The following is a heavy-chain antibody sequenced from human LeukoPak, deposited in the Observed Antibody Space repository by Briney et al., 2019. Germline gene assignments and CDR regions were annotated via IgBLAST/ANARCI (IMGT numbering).Heavy chain of an antibody. J-gene: IGHJ1*01. V-gene: IGHV4-39*07. CDR2: VFDSDNT. CDR3: ARVRRVAAASWGFQH. CDR1: AGSISSGIYY. Sequence: SETLSLTCTVSAGSISSGIYYWGWVRQPPGKALEWIGSVFDSDNTYNNPSLKSRVTISVDTSKNQFSLKLSSVTAADTAVYYCARVRRVAAASWGFQHWGQGTLVTVSS. D-gene: IGHD6-13*01.